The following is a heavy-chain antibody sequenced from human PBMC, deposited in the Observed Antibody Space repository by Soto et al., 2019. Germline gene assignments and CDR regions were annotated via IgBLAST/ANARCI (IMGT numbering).Heavy chain of an antibody. J-gene: IGHJ4*02. CDR1: GYTLTGLS. CDR3: AQADGIVSAIMYFDS. D-gene: IGHD2-2*01. CDR2: FHREDGET. Sequence: ASVKVSCKVSGYTLTGLSIHWVRQAPGKGLEWMGCFHREDGETTYAQMFQGRVIMTEDSSPDTGYMELSSLRFEDTAVYYGAQADGIVSAIMYFDSGGQGTQVTVSS. V-gene: IGHV1-24*01.